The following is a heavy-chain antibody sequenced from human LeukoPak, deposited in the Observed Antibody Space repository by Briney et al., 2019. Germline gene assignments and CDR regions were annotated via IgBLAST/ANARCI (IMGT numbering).Heavy chain of an antibody. CDR1: GYRFTTDY. J-gene: IGHJ3*02. V-gene: IGHV5-51*01. D-gene: IGHD3-22*01. Sequence: GESLKISCKASGYRFTTDYIGWMRQMPGKGLEWMGIIYPDDSETNYSPSFQGQVSMSVDKSITTAYLQWSSLKASDTAIYYCARQAYGSHFDAFDIWGRGTMVTVSS. CDR2: IYPDDSET. CDR3: ARQAYGSHFDAFDI.